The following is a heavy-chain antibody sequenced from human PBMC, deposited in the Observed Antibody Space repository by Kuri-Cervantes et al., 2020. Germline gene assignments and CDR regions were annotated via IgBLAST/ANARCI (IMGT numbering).Heavy chain of an antibody. Sequence: ESLKISCTVSGGSISSYYGSWIRQPPGKGLEWIGYIYYSGSTNYNSSLKSRVTMSVDTSKNQFSLKLSSVTAADTAVYYFARVVTASPSYFGYWGQGTLVTVSS. CDR2: IYYSGST. J-gene: IGHJ4*02. D-gene: IGHD2-21*02. V-gene: IGHV4-59*01. CDR3: ARVVTASPSYFGY. CDR1: GGSISSYY.